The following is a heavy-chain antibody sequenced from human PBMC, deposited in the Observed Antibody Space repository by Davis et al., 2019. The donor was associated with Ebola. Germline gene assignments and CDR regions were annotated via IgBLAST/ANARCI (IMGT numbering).Heavy chain of an antibody. CDR2: INPNSGDT. D-gene: IGHD6-6*01. Sequence: AASVKVSCKASGYTFTGYYLHWVRQAPGQGLEWMRRINPNSGDTHYAQKFQGRVTMTRDTSIITAYMELNSLRSDDTAVYYCASGRFSPRLDVWGQGTTVTVSS. CDR3: ASGRFSPRLDV. J-gene: IGHJ6*02. CDR1: GYTFTGYY. V-gene: IGHV1-2*06.